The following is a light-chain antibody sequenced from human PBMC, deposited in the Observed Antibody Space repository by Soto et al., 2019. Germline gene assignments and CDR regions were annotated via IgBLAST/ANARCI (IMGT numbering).Light chain of an antibody. CDR3: QQYDNSLYT. V-gene: IGKV3-20*01. CDR1: QSVSSSY. CDR2: AAS. Sequence: EIVLTQSPGTLSLSPGERATLSCRASQSVSSSYLAWYQQKPGQPPRLRIYAASSRATGIPDRFSGSGSGTDFTLTSSRREPEELAVYYGQQYDNSLYTVGQGTKLEIK. J-gene: IGKJ2*01.